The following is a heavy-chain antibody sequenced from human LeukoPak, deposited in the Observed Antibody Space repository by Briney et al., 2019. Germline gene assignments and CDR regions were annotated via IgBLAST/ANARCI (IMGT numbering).Heavy chain of an antibody. CDR3: ARVRFWGYYMDV. CDR1: GGTFSIHD. V-gene: IGHV1-69*13. Sequence: GASVTVSFTASGGTFSIHDISWVRQAPGQGLEWMGGIIPMFGTANYAQKFQGRVTITADESTSTAYMELSSLRSEDTAVYYCARVRFWGYYMDVWGKGTTVTVSS. CDR2: IIPMFGTA. J-gene: IGHJ6*03. D-gene: IGHD3-16*01.